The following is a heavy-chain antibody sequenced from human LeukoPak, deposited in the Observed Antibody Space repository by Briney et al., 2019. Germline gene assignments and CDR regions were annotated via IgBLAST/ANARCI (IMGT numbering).Heavy chain of an antibody. V-gene: IGHV1-69*13. CDR3: ARAAYSSSYAAGY. D-gene: IGHD6-6*01. J-gene: IGHJ4*02. CDR1: GGTFSTHA. CDR2: IIPIFGTA. Sequence: SLKVSCKASGGTFSTHAISWVRQAPGQGLEWMGWIIPIFGTANYAQKFQGRVTITADESTSTAYMELSSLRSEDTAVYYCARAAYSSSYAAGYWGQGTLVTVSS.